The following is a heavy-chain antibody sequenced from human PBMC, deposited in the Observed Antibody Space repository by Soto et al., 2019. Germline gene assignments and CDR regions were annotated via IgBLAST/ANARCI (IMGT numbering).Heavy chain of an antibody. CDR1: GFGFTSSA. CDR2: IVVGSGNT. J-gene: IGHJ6*02. V-gene: IGHV1-58*01. Sequence: SVKVSCKSSGFGFTSSAGQWLRQARGQRLEWIGWIVVGSGNTNYAQKFQERVTITRDMSTSTAYMELSSLRSEDTAVYYCAADLYSSSWYEGYYYGMDVWRQGTTVTVSS. CDR3: AADLYSSSWYEGYYYGMDV. D-gene: IGHD6-13*01.